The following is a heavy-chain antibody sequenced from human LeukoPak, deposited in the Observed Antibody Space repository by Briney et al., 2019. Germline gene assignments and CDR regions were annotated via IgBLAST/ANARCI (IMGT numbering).Heavy chain of an antibody. J-gene: IGHJ4*02. CDR3: ARVPNYYGSEKHVDY. CDR2: INHSGST. Sequence: PSETLSLTYAVYGGSFSGYYWSWIRQSPGKGLEWIGEINHSGSTNYNPSLKSRVTISVDTSKNQFSLKLSSVTAADTAVYYCARVPNYYGSEKHVDYWGQGTLVTVSS. V-gene: IGHV4-34*01. D-gene: IGHD3-10*01. CDR1: GGSFSGYY.